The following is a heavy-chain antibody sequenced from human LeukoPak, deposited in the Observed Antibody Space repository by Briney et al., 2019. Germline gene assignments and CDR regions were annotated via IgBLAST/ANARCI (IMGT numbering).Heavy chain of an antibody. D-gene: IGHD3-3*01. V-gene: IGHV4-59*01. Sequence: SETLSLTCTVSGGSISSYYWSWIRQPPGKGLEWIWYIYYSGSSKYNPSLKSRVTISVDTSQNQLSLKVNSVTAADTAVYYCARSDDFWSGYPDVWGQGTTVTVS. CDR2: IYYSGSS. CDR3: ARSDDFWSGYPDV. CDR1: GGSISSYY. J-gene: IGHJ6*02.